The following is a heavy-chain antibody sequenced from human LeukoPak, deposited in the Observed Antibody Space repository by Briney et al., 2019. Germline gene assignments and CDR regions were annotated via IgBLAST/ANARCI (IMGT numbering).Heavy chain of an antibody. CDR2: ISGSGGST. CDR3: AKHSGFDFWASPNYYYYYMDV. Sequence: PGGSLRLSCAASGFTFSIYAMSWVRQAPGKGLEWVSGISGSGGSTYYADSVKGRFTISRDNSKNTLYLQVNTLRAEDTAVYYCAKHSGFDFWASPNYYYYYMDVWGQGTTVTVSS. CDR1: GFTFSIYA. J-gene: IGHJ6*03. V-gene: IGHV3-23*01. D-gene: IGHD5-12*01.